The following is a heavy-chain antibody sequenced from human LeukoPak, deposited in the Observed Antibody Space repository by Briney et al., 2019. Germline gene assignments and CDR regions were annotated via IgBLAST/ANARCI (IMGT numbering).Heavy chain of an antibody. CDR3: ARAADGDDDYFDY. J-gene: IGHJ4*02. CDR2: ISYDGSNK. CDR1: GFTFSSYG. D-gene: IGHD4-17*01. Sequence: GGSLRLSCAASGFTFSSYGMHWVRQAPGKGLEWVAVISYDGSNKYYADSVKGRFTISRDNSKNTLYLQMNSLRAEDTAVYYCARAADGDDDYFDYWGQGTLVTVSS. V-gene: IGHV3-30*03.